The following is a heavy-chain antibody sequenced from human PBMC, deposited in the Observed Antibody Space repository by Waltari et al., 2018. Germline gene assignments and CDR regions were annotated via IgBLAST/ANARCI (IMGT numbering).Heavy chain of an antibody. V-gene: IGHV3-48*03. J-gene: IGHJ4*02. Sequence: EVQLVESGGGLVQPGGSLRLSCAASGFTFSSYEMNWVRQAPGKGLGWVSYISSSGSTIYYADSVKGRFTISRDNAKNSLYLQMNSLRAEDTAVYYCAIYNWNDLYYFDYWGQGTLVTVSS. CDR2: ISSSGSTI. D-gene: IGHD1-20*01. CDR1: GFTFSSYE. CDR3: AIYNWNDLYYFDY.